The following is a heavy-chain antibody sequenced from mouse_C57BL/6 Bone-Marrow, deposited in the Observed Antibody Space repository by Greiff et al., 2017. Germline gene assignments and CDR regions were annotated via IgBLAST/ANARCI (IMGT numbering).Heavy chain of an antibody. J-gene: IGHJ3*01. V-gene: IGHV1-54*01. CDR1: GYAFTTYL. CDR3: ARRPYGSSYGLAY. D-gene: IGHD1-1*01. CDR2: INPGSGGT. Sequence: QVQLQQSGAELVRPGTSVTVSCKASGYAFTTYLIEWVKQRPGQGLEWIGVINPGSGGTNYNEKFKGKATLTADKSSSTAYMQLSSLTSDDSAVYFCARRPYGSSYGLAYWGQGTLGTVSA.